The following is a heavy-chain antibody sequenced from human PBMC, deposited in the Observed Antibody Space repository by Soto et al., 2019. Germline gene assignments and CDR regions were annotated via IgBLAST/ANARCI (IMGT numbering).Heavy chain of an antibody. CDR1: GFIFSSYG. J-gene: IGHJ4*02. V-gene: IGHV3-30*18. CDR3: AKEVHCGGGSCSWSEGFDY. Sequence: QVQLVESGGGVVQPGRSLRLSCAASGFIFSSYGMHWVRQAPGKGLEWVAVISYEGSHTYYADSVKGRFTITRDNSKNTLYLQMNSLRPEDTAVYYCAKEVHCGGGSCSWSEGFDYWCQGTRLTVSS. CDR2: ISYEGSHT. D-gene: IGHD2-15*01.